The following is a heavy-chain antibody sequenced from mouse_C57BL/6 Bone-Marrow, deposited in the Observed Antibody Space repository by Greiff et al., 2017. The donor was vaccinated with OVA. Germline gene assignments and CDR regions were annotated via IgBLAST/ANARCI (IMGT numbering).Heavy chain of an antibody. CDR1: GYAFSSSW. Sequence: QVQLQQSGPELVKPGASVKISCKASGYAFSSSWMNWVKQRPGKGLEWIGRIYPGDGDTNYNGKFKGKATLTADKSSSTAYMKLSSLTSEDAAVYFCASRAYYSNYDGFPHWGQGTTLTVSS. D-gene: IGHD2-5*01. J-gene: IGHJ2*01. V-gene: IGHV1-82*01. CDR2: IYPGDGDT. CDR3: ASRAYYSNYDGFPH.